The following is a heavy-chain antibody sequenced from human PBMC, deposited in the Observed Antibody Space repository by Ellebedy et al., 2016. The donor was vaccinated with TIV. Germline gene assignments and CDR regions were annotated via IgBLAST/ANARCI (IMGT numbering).Heavy chain of an antibody. V-gene: IGHV4-59*02. CDR3: AMKDGAE. J-gene: IGHJ4*02. D-gene: IGHD2-15*01. CDR2: IYSSGTT. CDR1: GVSVSSDF. Sequence: MPSETLSLTCTVSGVSVSSDFWTWFRQPPGKRLEWIGYIYSSGTTNYNPSLRDRVTMSIDTSKNQFSLRLKSVTTADAAVHYCAMKDGAEWGQGTQVTISS.